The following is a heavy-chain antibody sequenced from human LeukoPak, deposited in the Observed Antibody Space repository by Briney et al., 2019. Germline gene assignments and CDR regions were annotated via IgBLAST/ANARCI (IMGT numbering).Heavy chain of an antibody. V-gene: IGHV3-48*01. CDR2: ISSSSSTI. Sequence: GGSLRLTCAASGFTFSSYSMNWVRQAPGKGLEWVSYISSSSSTIYYADSVKGRFTISRDNAKNSLYLQMNSLRAEDTAVYYCARDSITIFGVINYWGQGTLVTVSS. CDR3: ARDSITIFGVINY. D-gene: IGHD3-3*01. J-gene: IGHJ4*02. CDR1: GFTFSSYS.